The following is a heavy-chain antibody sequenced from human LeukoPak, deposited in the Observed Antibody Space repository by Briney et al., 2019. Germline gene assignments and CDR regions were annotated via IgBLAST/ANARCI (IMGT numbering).Heavy chain of an antibody. CDR2: IYYSGTT. J-gene: IGHJ5*02. D-gene: IGHD3-3*01. CDR3: ARVGMINDLGSGHDP. CDR1: GGSISSYY. V-gene: IGHV4-59*01. Sequence: SETLSLTCTVSGGSISSYYWSWIRQPPGKGLEWIGYIYYSGTTNYNPSLKSRVTITVDTSKNQFSLKLSSVTAADTAVYYCARVGMINDLGSGHDPWGQGTLVTVSS.